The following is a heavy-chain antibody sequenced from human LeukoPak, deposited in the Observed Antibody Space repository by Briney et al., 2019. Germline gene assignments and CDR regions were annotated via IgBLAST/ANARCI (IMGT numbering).Heavy chain of an antibody. D-gene: IGHD5-12*01. CDR3: AKAVATSRTLFDY. Sequence: AGGSLRLSCAASGFTFSNCAMAWVRQAPGKGLEWISGLSARGDTTYYADSVKGRFTVSRDNSKNTRNLQMSSLRAEDTALYYCAKAVATSRTLFDYWGQGDLVTVSS. J-gene: IGHJ4*02. CDR2: LSARGDTT. V-gene: IGHV3-23*01. CDR1: GFTFSNCA.